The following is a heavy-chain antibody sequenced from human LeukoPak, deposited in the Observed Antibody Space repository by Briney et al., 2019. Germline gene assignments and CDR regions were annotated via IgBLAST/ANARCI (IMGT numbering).Heavy chain of an antibody. CDR3: TRDPFVSGYSYGFVKLAIDI. J-gene: IGHJ3*02. V-gene: IGHV3-49*03. Sequence: GGSLRLSCTASGFTFGDYAMSWFRQAPGKGLEWVGFIRSKAYGGTTEYAASVKGRFTISRDDSKSIAYLQMNSLKTEDTAVYYCTRDPFVSGYSYGFVKLAIDIWGQGTMVTVSS. D-gene: IGHD5-18*01. CDR2: IRSKAYGGTT. CDR1: GFTFGDYA.